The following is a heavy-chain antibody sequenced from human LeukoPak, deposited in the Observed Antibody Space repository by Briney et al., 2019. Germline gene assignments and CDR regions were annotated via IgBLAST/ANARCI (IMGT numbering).Heavy chain of an antibody. Sequence: PGGSLRLSCAASGFTFSSYAMSWVRQAPGKGLEWVSAISGSGGSTYYADSVKGRFTISRDNSKNTLYLQMNSLRAEDTAVYSCAKELYCGSKSYHDYWGQGTLVTVSS. D-gene: IGHD2-2*01. V-gene: IGHV3-23*01. CDR2: ISGSGGST. J-gene: IGHJ4*02. CDR3: AKELYCGSKSYHDY. CDR1: GFTFSSYA.